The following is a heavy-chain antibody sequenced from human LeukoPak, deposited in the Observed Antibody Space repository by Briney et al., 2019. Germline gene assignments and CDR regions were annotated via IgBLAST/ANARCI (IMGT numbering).Heavy chain of an antibody. CDR2: ISYDGSNK. D-gene: IGHD6-13*01. CDR3: ARGGQQLITREYFQH. J-gene: IGHJ1*01. V-gene: IGHV3-30-3*01. Sequence: PGGSLRLSCAASGFTFTSYAMHWVRRSPGKGREGGAVISYDGSNKYYADSVKGRFTISRDNSKNTLYLQMNSQRAEDTAVYYCARGGQQLITREYFQHWGQGTLVTVSS. CDR1: GFTFTSYA.